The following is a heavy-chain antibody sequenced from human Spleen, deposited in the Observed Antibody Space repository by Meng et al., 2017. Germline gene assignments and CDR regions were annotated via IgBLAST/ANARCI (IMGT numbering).Heavy chain of an antibody. CDR3: ARDLKGNGGTADN. V-gene: IGHV3-21*01. CDR1: GFTFSSYS. CDR2: ISSSSSYI. D-gene: IGHD4-23*01. Sequence: GESLKISCAASGFTFSSYSMNWVRQAPGKGLEWVSSISSSSSYIYYADSVKGRFTISRDNAKNSLYLQMNSLRAEDTAVYYCARDLKGNGGTADNWGQGTLVTVSS. J-gene: IGHJ4*02.